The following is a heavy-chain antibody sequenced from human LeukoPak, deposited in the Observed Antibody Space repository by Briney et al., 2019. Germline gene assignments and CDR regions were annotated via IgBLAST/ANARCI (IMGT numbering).Heavy chain of an antibody. V-gene: IGHV3-23*01. J-gene: IGHJ6*04. CDR1: GFTFSSYA. Sequence: PGGSLRLSCAASGFTFSSYAMSWVRQAPGKGLEWGSAISGSGGSTYYADSVKGRFTISRDNSKNTLYLQMNSLRAEDTAVYSCAKGGLGQTYYYGMYVWGKGTTVTVSS. D-gene: IGHD3-22*01. CDR3: AKGGLGQTYYYGMYV. CDR2: ISGSGGST.